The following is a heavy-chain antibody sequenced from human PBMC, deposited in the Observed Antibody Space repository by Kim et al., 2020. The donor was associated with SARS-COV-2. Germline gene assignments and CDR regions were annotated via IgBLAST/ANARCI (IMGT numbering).Heavy chain of an antibody. V-gene: IGHV1-2*06. CDR1: GYTFTGYY. CDR2: INPNSGGT. CDR3: ARGVDLWELHRGHVYY. J-gene: IGHJ4*02. D-gene: IGHD1-26*01. Sequence: ASVKVSCKASGYTFTGYYMHWVRQAPGQGLEWMGRINPNSGGTNYAQKFQGRVTMTRDTSISTAYMELSRLRSDDTAVYYCARGVDLWELHRGHVYYWGQGTLVTVSS.